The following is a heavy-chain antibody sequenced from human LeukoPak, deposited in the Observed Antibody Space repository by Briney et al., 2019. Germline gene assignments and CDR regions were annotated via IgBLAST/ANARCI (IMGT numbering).Heavy chain of an antibody. CDR1: GFPFSSYA. CDR3: AKAERGSYPDFDY. CDR2: ISGRVGGT. J-gene: IGHJ4*02. D-gene: IGHD1-26*01. Sequence: GGSLRLSCAASGFPFSSYAMSWVRQAPGKGLEWVSAISGRVGGTSYADSVKGRYTISRDNSKNTLYLQMSSLRAEDTAVYYCAKAERGSYPDFDYWGQGTLVTVSS. V-gene: IGHV3-23*01.